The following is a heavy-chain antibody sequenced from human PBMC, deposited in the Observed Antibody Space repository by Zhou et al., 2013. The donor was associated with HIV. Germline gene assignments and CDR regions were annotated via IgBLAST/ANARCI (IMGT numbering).Heavy chain of an antibody. CDR3: ARGYGSGKEYDGFDY. Sequence: QVQLVQSGAEVKKPGSSVKVSCKASGGTFSSYAISWVRQAPGQGLEWMGGIIPVFGTVNYAQKFQGRVTITTDESTSTAYMELSSLRSDDTAVYYCARGYGSGKEYDGFDYLGPRDNGHRLF. D-gene: IGHD3-10*01. V-gene: IGHV1-69*05. CDR2: IIPVFGTV. CDR1: GGTFSSYA. J-gene: IGHJ3*02.